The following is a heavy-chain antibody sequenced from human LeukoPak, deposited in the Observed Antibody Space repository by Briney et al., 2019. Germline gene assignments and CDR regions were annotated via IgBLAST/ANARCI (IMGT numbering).Heavy chain of an antibody. CDR2: INPSGGSA. D-gene: IGHD6-6*01. Sequence: ASVKVSCKASGYTFTSYYMHWGRQAPGQGLEWMGIINPSGGSASYAQKFQGRVTITADKSTSTAYMELSSLRSEDTAVYYCARALKYSSSFHFDYWGQGTLVTVSS. CDR1: GYTFTSYY. V-gene: IGHV1-46*01. J-gene: IGHJ4*02. CDR3: ARALKYSSSFHFDY.